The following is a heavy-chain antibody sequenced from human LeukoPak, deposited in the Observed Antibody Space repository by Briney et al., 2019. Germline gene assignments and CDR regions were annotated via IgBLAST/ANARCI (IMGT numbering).Heavy chain of an antibody. D-gene: IGHD1-26*01. V-gene: IGHV3-21*04. Sequence: GGSLRLSCAASGFTVSSNYMSWVRQAPGKGLEWVSSISSSSSYIYYADSVKGRFTISRDNAKNSLYLQMNSLRAEGTALYYCARVGGSYYSRFDYWGQGTLVTVSS. J-gene: IGHJ4*02. CDR2: ISSSSSYI. CDR1: GFTVSSNY. CDR3: ARVGGSYYSRFDY.